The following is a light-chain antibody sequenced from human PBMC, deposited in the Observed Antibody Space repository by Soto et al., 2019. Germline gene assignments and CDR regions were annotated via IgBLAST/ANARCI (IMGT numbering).Light chain of an antibody. Sequence: FAPAPGALSLSPRQRATLSCRASQSVSNNYLAWYQQKPGQAPRLLIYGASNRATGIPDRFSGSGSGTDFTLTISRLEPEDFAVYYCQQYGSSGTFGQGTKVDI. CDR3: QQYGSSGT. J-gene: IGKJ1*01. CDR2: GAS. V-gene: IGKV3-20*01. CDR1: QSVSNNY.